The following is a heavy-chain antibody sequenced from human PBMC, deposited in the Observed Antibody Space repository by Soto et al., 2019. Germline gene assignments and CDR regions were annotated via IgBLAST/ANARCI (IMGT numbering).Heavy chain of an antibody. V-gene: IGHV3-33*01. J-gene: IGHJ4*02. CDR3: ARVGSSWSFDY. Sequence: QAQLVESGGGVVQPGRSLRLSCAASGFTFSSYGMNWVRQAPGKGLEWVAIIWYDGSNKYYADSVKGRFTISRDSSKNTLYLQMNSLRAEDTAVYYCARVGSSWSFDYWGPGTLVTGSS. CDR2: IWYDGSNK. CDR1: GFTFSSYG. D-gene: IGHD6-13*01.